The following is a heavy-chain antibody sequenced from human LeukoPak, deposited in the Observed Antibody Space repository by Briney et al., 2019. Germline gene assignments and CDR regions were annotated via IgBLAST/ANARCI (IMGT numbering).Heavy chain of an antibody. V-gene: IGHV4-4*07. J-gene: IGHJ6*02. CDR2: IYTSGST. CDR3: ARASTTVVTPDV. Sequence: SETLSLTCTVSGGSISSYYWSWIRQPAGKGLGWIGRIYTSGSTNYNPSLKSRVTMSVDTSKNQFSLKLSSVTAADTAVYYCARASTTVVTPDVWGQGTTVTVSS. CDR1: GGSISSYY. D-gene: IGHD4-23*01.